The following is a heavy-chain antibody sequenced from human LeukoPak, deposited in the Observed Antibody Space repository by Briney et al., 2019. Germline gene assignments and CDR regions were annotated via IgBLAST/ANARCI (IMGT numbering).Heavy chain of an antibody. V-gene: IGHV3-7*03. CDR3: ARAGTPIRGIKVY. Sequence: PGGSLRLSCAASGFKFDDYWMNWVRQAPGKGLEWVANIKEDGSEKYYVDSVKGRFTISRDNARNFLYLQMNSLRAEDTAVYYCARAGTPIRGIKVYWGQGTLVTVSS. CDR2: IKEDGSEK. D-gene: IGHD3-10*01. CDR1: GFKFDDYW. J-gene: IGHJ4*02.